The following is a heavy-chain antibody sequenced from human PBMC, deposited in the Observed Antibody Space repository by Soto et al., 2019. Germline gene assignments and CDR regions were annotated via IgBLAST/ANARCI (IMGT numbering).Heavy chain of an antibody. V-gene: IGHV1-69*13. CDR1: GGTFSSYA. CDR3: ARGDQRDFWSGYSYYYYGMDV. J-gene: IGHJ6*02. D-gene: IGHD3-3*01. Sequence: SVEVSCKXSGGTFSSYAISWVRQAPGQGLEWMGGIIPIFGTANYAQKFQGRVTITADESTSTAYMELSSLRSEDTAVYYCARGDQRDFWSGYSYYYYGMDVWGQGTTVTVSS. CDR2: IIPIFGTA.